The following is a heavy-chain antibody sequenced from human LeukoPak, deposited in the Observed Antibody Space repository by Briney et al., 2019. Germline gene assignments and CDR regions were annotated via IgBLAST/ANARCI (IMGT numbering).Heavy chain of an antibody. CDR3: ASDCLTMVRGVIMGTRWFDP. Sequence: PSETLSLTCTVSGGSIGNNHYYWGWIRQPPGKGLEWIGSIYYSGSTYYNPSLKSRVTISVDTSKNQFSLKLSSVTAADTAVYYCASDCLTMVRGVIMGTRWFDPWGQGTLVTVSS. D-gene: IGHD3-10*01. CDR2: IYYSGST. V-gene: IGHV4-39*07. CDR1: GGSIGNNHYY. J-gene: IGHJ5*02.